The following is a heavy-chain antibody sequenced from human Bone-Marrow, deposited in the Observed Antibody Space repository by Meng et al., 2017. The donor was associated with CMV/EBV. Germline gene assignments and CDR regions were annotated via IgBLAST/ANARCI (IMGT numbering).Heavy chain of an antibody. D-gene: IGHD3-3*01. CDR1: GFTFSSYS. CDR3: TTDVRFWSGYGVVDY. J-gene: IGHJ4*02. Sequence: GGSLRLSCAASGFTFSSYSMNWVRQAPGKGLEWVSYISSSSSTIFYADSVKGRFTISRDNAKNSLYLQMNSLRAEDTAVYYCTTDVRFWSGYGVVDYWGQGTLVTVSS. V-gene: IGHV3-48*04. CDR2: ISSSSSTI.